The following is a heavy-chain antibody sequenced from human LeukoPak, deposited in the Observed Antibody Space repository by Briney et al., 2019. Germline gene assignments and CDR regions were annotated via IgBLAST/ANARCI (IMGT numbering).Heavy chain of an antibody. CDR3: AKPVVDSSGFTRYFDY. CDR1: GFTFSSYG. D-gene: IGHD6-19*01. V-gene: IGHV3-30*18. J-gene: IGHJ4*02. Sequence: GGSLRLSCAASGFTFSSYGVHRVRQAPGKGLEWVAVISYDGSNKYYADSVKGRFTISRDNSKNTLYLQMNSLRAEDTAVYYCAKPVVDSSGFTRYFDYWGQGTLVTVSS. CDR2: ISYDGSNK.